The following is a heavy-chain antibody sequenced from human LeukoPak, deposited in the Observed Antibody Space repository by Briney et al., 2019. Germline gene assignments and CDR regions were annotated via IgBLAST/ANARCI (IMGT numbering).Heavy chain of an antibody. Sequence: SETLSLTCTVSGGSISSYYWSWIRQPPGKGLEWIGYIYYSGSTNYNPSLKSRVTISVDTSKNQFSLRLSSVTAADTAVYYCARGPGVIDAFDIWGQGTMVTVSS. D-gene: IGHD3-16*02. V-gene: IGHV4-59*12. J-gene: IGHJ3*02. CDR1: GGSISSYY. CDR2: IYYSGST. CDR3: ARGPGVIDAFDI.